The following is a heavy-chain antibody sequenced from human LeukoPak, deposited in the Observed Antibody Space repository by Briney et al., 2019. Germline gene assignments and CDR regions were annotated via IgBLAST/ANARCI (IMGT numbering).Heavy chain of an antibody. CDR3: ARVMNSLTTVTTPFDY. Sequence: PSQTLSLTCTVSGGSISSGSYYWGWIRQPPGKGLEWIGSIYHSGSTYYNPSLKSRVTISVDTSKNQFSLKLSSVTAADTAVYYCARVMNSLTTVTTPFDYWGQGTLVTVSS. D-gene: IGHD4-17*01. CDR2: IYHSGST. V-gene: IGHV4-39*07. CDR1: GGSISSGSYY. J-gene: IGHJ4*02.